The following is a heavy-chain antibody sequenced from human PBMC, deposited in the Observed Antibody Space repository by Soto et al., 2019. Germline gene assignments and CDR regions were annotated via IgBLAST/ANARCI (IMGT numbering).Heavy chain of an antibody. Sequence: PGESLKISCKGSGYSFTSYWISWVRQMPGKGLEWMGRIDPSDSYTNYSPSFQGHVTISADKSISTAYLQWSSLKASDTAMYYCAPARYYYDSSGLFDIWGQGTMVTVSS. V-gene: IGHV5-10-1*01. CDR3: APARYYYDSSGLFDI. CDR2: IDPSDSYT. CDR1: GYSFTSYW. D-gene: IGHD3-22*01. J-gene: IGHJ3*02.